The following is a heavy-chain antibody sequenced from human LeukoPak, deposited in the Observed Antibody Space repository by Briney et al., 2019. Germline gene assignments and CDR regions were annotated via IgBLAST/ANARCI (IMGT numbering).Heavy chain of an antibody. CDR2: FYYSGSS. V-gene: IGHV4-39*07. J-gene: IGHJ4*02. CDR3: ARWGGYSYGFTRGFDS. CDR1: GGSISSRGYY. D-gene: IGHD5-18*01. Sequence: PSETLSLTCTVSGGSISSRGYYWGWLRQPPGKGLEWIGSFYYSGSSHYNPSLKSRVTISGDTSKNQFSLKLSSVTAADTAVYYCARWGGYSYGFTRGFDSWGQGTLVTVSS.